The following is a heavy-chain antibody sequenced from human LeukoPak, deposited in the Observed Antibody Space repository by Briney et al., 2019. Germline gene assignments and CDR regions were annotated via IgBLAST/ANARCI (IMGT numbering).Heavy chain of an antibody. CDR3: ARKQLPLYYFYYGMDV. CDR2: ISYDGSNK. V-gene: IGHV3-30*03. CDR1: GFTFSSYW. J-gene: IGHJ6*04. Sequence: PGGSLRLSCAASGFTFSSYWMSWVRQAPGKGLEWVALISYDGSNKNYADSVKGRFIISRDDSKNTLYLQMSSLRAEDTAVYYCARKQLPLYYFYYGMDVWGRGTTVTVSS. D-gene: IGHD4-11*01.